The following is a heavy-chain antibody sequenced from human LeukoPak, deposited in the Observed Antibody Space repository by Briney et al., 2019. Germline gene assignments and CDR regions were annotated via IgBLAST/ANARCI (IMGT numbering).Heavy chain of an antibody. CDR3: ARTTSVSYVGDAFDI. Sequence: GGSLRLSCAASGFTFSSYSMNWVRQAPGKGLEWVSSISSSSSYIYYADSVKGRFTISRDNAKNSLYLQMNSLRAEDTAVYYCARTTSVSYVGDAFDIWGQGTMVTVSS. CDR2: ISSSSSYI. J-gene: IGHJ3*02. D-gene: IGHD1-26*01. V-gene: IGHV3-21*01. CDR1: GFTFSSYS.